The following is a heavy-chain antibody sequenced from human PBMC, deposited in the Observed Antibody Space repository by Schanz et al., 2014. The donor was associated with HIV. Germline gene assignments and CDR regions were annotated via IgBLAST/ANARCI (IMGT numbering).Heavy chain of an antibody. V-gene: IGHV3-30*03. CDR3: ARGGIWEWDQPDFDY. Sequence: QVRLVESGGGVVQPGRSLRLSCAATGFTFSNHGMNWVRQAPGKGLAWVALISYDGSNRYYSDSVKGRFTISRDNSNNTLYLQMNSLRADDTAVFYCARGGIWEWDQPDFDYWGQGTLVTVSS. J-gene: IGHJ4*02. D-gene: IGHD2-15*01. CDR1: GFTFSNHG. CDR2: ISYDGSNR.